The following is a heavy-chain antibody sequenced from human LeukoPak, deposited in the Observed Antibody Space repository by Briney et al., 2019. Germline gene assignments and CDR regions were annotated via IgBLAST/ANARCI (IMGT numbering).Heavy chain of an antibody. CDR3: ARDQSIAGPTTADY. J-gene: IGHJ4*02. CDR2: INTDASNT. D-gene: IGHD1-26*01. V-gene: IGHV3-74*01. CDR1: GFXFSRFW. Sequence: GGSLRLSCAASGFXFSRFWIHWVRQAPGKGLVWVSRINTDASNTIYAGSVKGRFTISRDNAKNTLYLQMNSLRAEDTAVYYCARDQSIAGPTTADYWGQGTLVTVSS.